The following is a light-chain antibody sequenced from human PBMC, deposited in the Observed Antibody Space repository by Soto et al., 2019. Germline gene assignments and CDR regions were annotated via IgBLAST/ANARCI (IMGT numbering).Light chain of an antibody. V-gene: IGKV3-11*01. Sequence: EIVLTQSPPTLSLSLGERATLSCRANQNINTYLVWYQQKPGQAPRLLIYDASKRATGIPDRFSGSGSGTDFTLTISSLAPEDFALYYCQQRISWPRAFGGGTKVEIK. J-gene: IGKJ4*01. CDR3: QQRISWPRA. CDR1: QNINTY. CDR2: DAS.